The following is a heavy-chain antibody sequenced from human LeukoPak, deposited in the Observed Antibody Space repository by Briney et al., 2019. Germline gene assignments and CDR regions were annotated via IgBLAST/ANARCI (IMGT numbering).Heavy chain of an antibody. V-gene: IGHV4-34*01. D-gene: IGHD2-15*01. J-gene: IGHJ4*02. CDR1: VGSFRVYY. CDR2: INHSGST. Sequence: SETLSLTCAVYVGSFRVYYWSWIPQPPGKGPDWSGEINHSGSTNYNPSLQSRVTTSVDTSKNQFSLKLSSVTAADTAVYYCARYCSGGSCDQSDYWGQGTLVTVSS. CDR3: ARYCSGGSCDQSDY.